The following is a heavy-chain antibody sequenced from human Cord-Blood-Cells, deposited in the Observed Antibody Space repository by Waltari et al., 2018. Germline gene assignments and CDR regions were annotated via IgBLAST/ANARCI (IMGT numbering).Heavy chain of an antibody. D-gene: IGHD1-1*01. CDR2: INPSGVYT. V-gene: IGHV1-46*01. CDR1: GYTFTSYY. CDR3: ARSYRTGSYYFDY. Sequence: QVQLVQSGAEVKKPGASVKVSCKASGYTFTSYYIHWVRQAPGQGLEWKGRINPSGVYTSYARKFKGRVTMTRDTSTSTFYMELSRLRSEDTAVYYCARSYRTGSYYFDYWGQGTLVTVSS. J-gene: IGHJ4*02.